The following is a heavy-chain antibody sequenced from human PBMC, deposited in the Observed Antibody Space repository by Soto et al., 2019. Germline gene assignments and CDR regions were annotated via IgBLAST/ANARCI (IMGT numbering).Heavy chain of an antibody. D-gene: IGHD3-3*01. V-gene: IGHV4-4*02. CDR3: ARDPGFLEWLLRGAFDI. CDR1: GGSISSSNW. J-gene: IGHJ3*02. CDR2: IYHSGST. Sequence: QVQLQESGPGLVKPSGTLSLTCAVSGGSISSSNWWSWVRQPPGKGLEWIGEIYHSGSTNYNPSLKSRVTISVDKAKNHFSLKLSSVTAADTAVYYCARDPGFLEWLLRGAFDIWGQGTMVTVSS.